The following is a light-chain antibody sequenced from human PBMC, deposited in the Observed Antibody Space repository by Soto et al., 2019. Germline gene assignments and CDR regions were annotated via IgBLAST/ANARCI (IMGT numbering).Light chain of an antibody. CDR1: QGISSD. J-gene: IGKJ2*01. CDR3: QQFNRYART. Sequence: DIQLTQSPSFLSASVGDRVTITCRASQGISSDLAWYRQKPGKAPEVLIYPASTLQSGVPSRFSGTGSGTEFTRTVSSLQHEDFATDYCQQFNRYARTCGQGTKLVIK. CDR2: PAS. V-gene: IGKV1-9*01.